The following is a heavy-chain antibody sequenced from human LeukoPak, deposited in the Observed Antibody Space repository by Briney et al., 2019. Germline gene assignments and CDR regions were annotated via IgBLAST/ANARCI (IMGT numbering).Heavy chain of an antibody. CDR3: AKDPGFAYSEDY. J-gene: IGHJ4*02. CDR2: IRYDGSNK. D-gene: IGHD3-3*01. CDR1: GFTFSSYG. Sequence: GGSLRLSCAASGFTFSSYGMHWVRQAPGKGLEWVAFIRYDGSNKYYADSVKGRFTISRDNSKNTLYLQMNSLRAEDTAVYYCAKDPGFAYSEDYWGQGTLATVSS. V-gene: IGHV3-30*02.